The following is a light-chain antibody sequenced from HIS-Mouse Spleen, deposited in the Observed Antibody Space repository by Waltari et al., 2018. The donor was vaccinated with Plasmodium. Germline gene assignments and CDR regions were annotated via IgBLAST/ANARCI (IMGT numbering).Light chain of an antibody. Sequence: DIQMTQSPSTLSASVGDRVTITCRASQSISSWLAWYQQKPGKAPKLLIYKASSLESGVPSRFSGSGSGTECTLTISSLQPDDFATYYCQQYNSYQFGQGTKVEIK. CDR2: KAS. CDR1: QSISSW. J-gene: IGKJ1*01. CDR3: QQYNSYQ. V-gene: IGKV1-5*03.